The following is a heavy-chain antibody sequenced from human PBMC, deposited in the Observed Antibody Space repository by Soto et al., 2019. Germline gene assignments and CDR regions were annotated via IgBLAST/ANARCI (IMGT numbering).Heavy chain of an antibody. CDR2: IYYSGST. V-gene: IGHV4-39*01. CDR1: GGAIISSSYY. CDR3: ASTPDYGDYPFDY. J-gene: IGHJ4*02. D-gene: IGHD4-17*01. Sequence: QLQLQESGPGLVKPSEPLSLTCTVSGGAIISSSYYWGCIRQPPGKGLEWIGSIYYSGSTYYNPSLKSRVTISVETSTNQFSLKLSSVTAAATAVYYCASTPDYGDYPFDYWGQGTLVTVSS.